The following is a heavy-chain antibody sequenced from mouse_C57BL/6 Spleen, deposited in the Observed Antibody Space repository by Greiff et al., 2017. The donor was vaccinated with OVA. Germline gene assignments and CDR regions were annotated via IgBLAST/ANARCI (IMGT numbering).Heavy chain of an antibody. J-gene: IGHJ1*03. Sequence: VHLVESGAELARPGASVKLSCKASGYTFTSYGISWVKQRTGQGLEWIGEIYPRSGNTYYNEKFKGKATLTADKSSSTAYMELRSLTSEDSAVYFCARGIYYYGSSLRYFDVWGTGTTVTVSS. CDR1: GYTFTSYG. CDR2: IYPRSGNT. CDR3: ARGIYYYGSSLRYFDV. D-gene: IGHD1-1*01. V-gene: IGHV1-81*01.